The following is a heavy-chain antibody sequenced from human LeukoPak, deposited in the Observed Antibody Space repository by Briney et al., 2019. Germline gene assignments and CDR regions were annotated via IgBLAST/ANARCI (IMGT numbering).Heavy chain of an antibody. V-gene: IGHV1-69*13. CDR3: ARDRVPYYYYHMDV. D-gene: IGHD1-1*01. CDR1: GGTFSSYA. CDR2: IIPIFGTA. Sequence: GASVKDSCKASGGTFSSYAISWVRQAPGQGLEWMGGIIPIFGTANYAQKFQGRVTITADESTSTAYMELSSLRSEDTAVYYCARDRVPYYYYHMDVWGKGTTVTVSS. J-gene: IGHJ6*03.